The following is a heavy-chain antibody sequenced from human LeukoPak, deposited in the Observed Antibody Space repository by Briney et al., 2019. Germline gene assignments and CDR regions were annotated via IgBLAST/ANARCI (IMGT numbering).Heavy chain of an antibody. CDR1: GFTFSDYA. D-gene: IGHD3-22*01. Sequence: GGSLRLSCAASGFTFSDYAMSWVRQAPGKGLEWVGFIRSKAYGGTTEYAASVEGRFTISRDDSKSIAYLQMNSLKTEDTAVYYCTRAGYSYYYDSSGKIDYWGQGTLATVSS. J-gene: IGHJ4*02. CDR3: TRAGYSYYYDSSGKIDY. CDR2: IRSKAYGGTT. V-gene: IGHV3-49*04.